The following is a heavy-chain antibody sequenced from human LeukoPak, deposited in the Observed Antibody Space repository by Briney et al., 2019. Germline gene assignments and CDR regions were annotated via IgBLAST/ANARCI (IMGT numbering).Heavy chain of an antibody. CDR1: GGSISSSSYY. V-gene: IGHV4-39*01. Sequence: SETLSLTCTVSGGSISSSSYYWGWIRQPPGKGLEWIGSIYYSGSTYYNPSLKSRVTISVDTSKNQFSLKLSSVTAADTAVYYCARQHDSYYYYYVDIWGKVTTVTVSS. CDR2: IYYSGST. J-gene: IGHJ6*03. CDR3: ARQHDSYYYYYVDI. D-gene: IGHD3-3*01.